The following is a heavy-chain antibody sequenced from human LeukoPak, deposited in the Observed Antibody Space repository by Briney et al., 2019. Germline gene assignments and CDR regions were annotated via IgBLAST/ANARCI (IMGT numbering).Heavy chain of an antibody. J-gene: IGHJ4*02. CDR2: INGGGGST. D-gene: IGHD2-15*01. V-gene: IGHV3-23*01. CDR1: GFTFSNSV. CDR3: VKDGRRSPPC. Sequence: PGGSLRLSCAASGFTFSNSVMRWVRPAPGKGPEWVSGINGGGGSTFYAESVTGRFTISRDNSKNTLFLQMNTLRAEDTAVYCCVKDGRRSPPCWGQGTLVTVSS.